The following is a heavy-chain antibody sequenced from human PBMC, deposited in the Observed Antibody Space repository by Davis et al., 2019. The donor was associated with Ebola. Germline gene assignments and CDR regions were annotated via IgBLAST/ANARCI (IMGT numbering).Heavy chain of an antibody. CDR1: GPSISSGSYH. Sequence: SETLSLTCTVSGPSISSGSYHWSWIRQPAGKGLEWIGHIYTRRSTNYHPSLKSQVTISVATSKHQFSLKLRSVTAADTAVYFCARLSGLFSNPSGALYFDLWGRGTLVSVSS. J-gene: IGHJ2*01. CDR2: IYTRRST. CDR3: ARLSGLFSNPSGALYFDL. V-gene: IGHV4-61*09. D-gene: IGHD6-6*01.